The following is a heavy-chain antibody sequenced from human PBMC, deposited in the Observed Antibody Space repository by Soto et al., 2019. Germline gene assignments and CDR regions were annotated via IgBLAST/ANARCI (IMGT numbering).Heavy chain of an antibody. Sequence: LSLTCTVSGGSLSSYYWSWIRQPAGKGLEWIGRIYTSGSTNYNPSLKSRVTMSVDTSKNQFSLKLSSVTAADTAVYYCARDRIVVVPAAKLRTDPYYYYGMDVWGQGTTVTVSS. CDR2: IYTSGST. CDR1: GGSLSSYY. D-gene: IGHD2-2*01. V-gene: IGHV4-4*07. J-gene: IGHJ6*02. CDR3: ARDRIVVVPAAKLRTDPYYYYGMDV.